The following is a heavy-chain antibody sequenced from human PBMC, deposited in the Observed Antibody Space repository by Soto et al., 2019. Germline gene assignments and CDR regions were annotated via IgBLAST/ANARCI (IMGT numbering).Heavy chain of an antibody. CDR2: IYYSGST. Sequence: SETLSLTCTVSGGSISSSSYYWGWIRQPPGKGLEWIGSIYYSGSTYYNPSLKSRVTISVDTSKNQFSLKLSSVTAADTAVYYCASPRGGYCSSTSCYAFDYWGQGTLVTVSS. CDR3: ASPRGGYCSSTSCYAFDY. J-gene: IGHJ4*02. V-gene: IGHV4-39*01. D-gene: IGHD2-2*03. CDR1: GGSISSSSYY.